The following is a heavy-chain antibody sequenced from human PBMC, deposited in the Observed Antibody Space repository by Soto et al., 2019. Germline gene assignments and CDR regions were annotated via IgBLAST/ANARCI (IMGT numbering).Heavy chain of an antibody. CDR3: ASLPMVRGVLRYFDY. V-gene: IGHV4-39*01. CDR2: MYYSGST. D-gene: IGHD3-10*01. Sequence: QLQLQESGPGLVKPSETLSLSCTVSGGSISSSTYYWGWIRQPPGKGLEWIGSMYYSGSTYYNPSLKSRVTISVDRSKKQFSLKLSSVNAADTAVYYCASLPMVRGVLRYFDYWGQGPLVTVSS. CDR1: GGSISSSTYY. J-gene: IGHJ4*02.